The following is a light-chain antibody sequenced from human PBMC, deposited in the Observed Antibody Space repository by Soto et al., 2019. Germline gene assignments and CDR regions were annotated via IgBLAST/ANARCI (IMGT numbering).Light chain of an antibody. J-gene: IGLJ3*02. V-gene: IGLV2-14*01. CDR1: SSDVGGYNY. Sequence: QSALTQPASVSGSPGQSITISCTGTSSDVGGYNYVSWFQHHPGKAPKLIIYEVSYRPSGVSARFSGSKSGDTASLTISGLQAEDEADYYCASWDDNLNGGVFGGGTKLTVL. CDR2: EVS. CDR3: ASWDDNLNGGV.